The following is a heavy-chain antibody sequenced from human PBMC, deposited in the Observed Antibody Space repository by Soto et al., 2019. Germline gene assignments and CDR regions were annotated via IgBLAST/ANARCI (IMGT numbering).Heavy chain of an antibody. D-gene: IGHD2-2*01. CDR3: ARDLKYFRINGYWFDS. V-gene: IGHV1-18*04. Sequence: QVQLMQSGTEVKKPGASVKVSCKASGYTFANYGISWVRQAPGQGLEWMGWISGNNGATNYAPKIQGRVTMTIDTSTDTAYMDLRSLRSDDTAVYFCARDLKYFRINGYWFDSWGQGTLVTVSS. CDR1: GYTFANYG. CDR2: ISGNNGAT. J-gene: IGHJ5*01.